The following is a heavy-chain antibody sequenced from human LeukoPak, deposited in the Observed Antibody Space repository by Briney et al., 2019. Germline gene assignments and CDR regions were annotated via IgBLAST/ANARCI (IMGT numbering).Heavy chain of an antibody. CDR2: ISWNSGSI. CDR1: GFTFDDYA. Sequence: GGSLRLSCAASGFTFDDYAMHWVRQAPGKGLEWVSGISWNSGSIGYADSVKGRFTISRDNAKNSLYLQMNSLRAEDTALYYCAKAQMATMAFDYWGQGTLVTVSS. D-gene: IGHD5-24*01. V-gene: IGHV3-9*01. J-gene: IGHJ4*02. CDR3: AKAQMATMAFDY.